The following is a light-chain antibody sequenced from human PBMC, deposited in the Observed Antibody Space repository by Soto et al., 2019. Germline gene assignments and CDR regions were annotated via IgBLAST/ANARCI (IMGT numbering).Light chain of an antibody. CDR1: KLGDKY. Sequence: SYELTQPPSVSVSPGQTASITCSGDKLGDKYACWYQQKPGQSPVLVIYQDSKRPSGIPERFSGSNSGNTATLTISGTQAMDEADYYCQAWHSSTRVVFGGGTKLTVL. V-gene: IGLV3-1*01. CDR2: QDS. J-gene: IGLJ2*01. CDR3: QAWHSSTRVV.